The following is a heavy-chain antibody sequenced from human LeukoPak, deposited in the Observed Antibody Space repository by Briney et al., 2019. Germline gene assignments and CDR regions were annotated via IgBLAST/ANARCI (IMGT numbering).Heavy chain of an antibody. V-gene: IGHV1-69*06. CDR3: ATEAPNRLGYDSSWYYFDF. D-gene: IGHD6-13*01. CDR1: GGTFSSYA. J-gene: IGHJ4*02. Sequence: SVKVSCKASGGTFSSYAISWVRQAPGQGLEWMGGIIPIFGTANYPQKFQGRVTMTQDTSTDTAYMELKSLTSDDTAIYFCATEAPNRLGYDSSWYYFDFWGQGTLVTVSS. CDR2: IIPIFGTA.